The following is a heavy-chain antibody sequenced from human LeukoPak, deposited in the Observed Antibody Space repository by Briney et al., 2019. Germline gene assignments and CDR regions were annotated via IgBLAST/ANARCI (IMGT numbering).Heavy chain of an antibody. J-gene: IGHJ4*02. CDR3: ARASMGGRDYHLDS. V-gene: IGHV3-7*01. CDR1: GLSFSSYW. D-gene: IGHD4/OR15-4a*01. CDR2: IKTDGSHT. Sequence: PGGSLRLSCAASGLSFSSYWMTWVRQAPGKGLEWVANIKTDGSHTYYVDSVKGRFTISRDNAKNLLFLQLGSLRADDTGVYYCARASMGGRDYHLDSWGQGTLVTVSS.